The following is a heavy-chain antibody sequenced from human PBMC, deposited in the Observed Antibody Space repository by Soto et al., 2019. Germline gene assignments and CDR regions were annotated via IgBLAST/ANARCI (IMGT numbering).Heavy chain of an antibody. J-gene: IGHJ6*02. CDR2: INSDGSST. CDR1: GFTFSSYW. CDR3: ARDPVAAAGLDYSYYGMDV. V-gene: IGHV3-74*01. D-gene: IGHD6-13*01. Sequence: PWGSLRLSCATSGFTFSSYWMHWVRQAPGKGLVWVSRINSDGSSTSYADSVKGRFTISRDNAKNTLYLQMNSLRAEDTAVYYCARDPVAAAGLDYSYYGMDVWGQGTTVTVSS.